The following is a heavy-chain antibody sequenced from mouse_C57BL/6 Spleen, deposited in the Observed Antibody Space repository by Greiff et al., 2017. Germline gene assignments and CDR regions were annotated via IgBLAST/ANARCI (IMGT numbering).Heavy chain of an antibody. J-gene: IGHJ4*01. CDR1: GYAFTNYL. Sequence: VMLVESGAELVRPGTSVKVSCKASGYAFTNYLIEWVKQRPGQGLEWIGVINPGSGGTNYNEKFKGKATLTADKSSSTAYMQLSSLTSEDSAVYFCARERKMSYPYAMDYWGQGTSVTVSS. V-gene: IGHV1-54*01. D-gene: IGHD2-12*01. CDR2: INPGSGGT. CDR3: ARERKMSYPYAMDY.